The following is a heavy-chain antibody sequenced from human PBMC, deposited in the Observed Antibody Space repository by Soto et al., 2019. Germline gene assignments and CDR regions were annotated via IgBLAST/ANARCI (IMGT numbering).Heavy chain of an antibody. Sequence: ASVKVSCKASGYTFTTYAIHWVRQAPGQRPEWMGWINTGKGNTRYSQKFQGRVTFARDTLATTVYLELSSLKSEDTAVYYCARESTAVLRSLFDYWGQGSLVTVSS. J-gene: IGHJ4*02. D-gene: IGHD2-21*02. V-gene: IGHV1-3*04. CDR2: INTGKGNT. CDR1: GYTFTTYA. CDR3: ARESTAVLRSLFDY.